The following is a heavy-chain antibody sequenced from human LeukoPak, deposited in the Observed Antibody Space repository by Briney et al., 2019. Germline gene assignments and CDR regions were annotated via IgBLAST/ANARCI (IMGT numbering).Heavy chain of an antibody. D-gene: IGHD4-23*01. CDR1: GGSLRSSYYY. CDR3: SGGNSEDFDY. Sequence: SETLSLTCTVSGGSLRSSYYYWSWIRQHPGKGLEWIGYIYYSGSTYYNPSLKSRVTISVDTSKNQFSLKLSSVTAADTAVYYCSGGNSEDFDYWGQGTLVTVSS. CDR2: IYYSGST. V-gene: IGHV4-31*03. J-gene: IGHJ4*02.